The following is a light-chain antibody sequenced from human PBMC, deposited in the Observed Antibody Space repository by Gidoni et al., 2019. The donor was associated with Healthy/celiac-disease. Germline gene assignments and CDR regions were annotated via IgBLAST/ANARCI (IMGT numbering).Light chain of an antibody. J-gene: IGKJ2*01. CDR3: QQSYSTPPYT. CDR1: QSISSY. Sequence: DIQMTQSPSSLSESVGDRVTITCRARQSISSYLNLYKQKPGKAPKLQIYDGASLQSGVPSRFSGSGSGTDFTLTISSLQPEDFATYYCQQSYSTPPYTFGQGTKLEIK. CDR2: DGA. V-gene: IGKV1-39*01.